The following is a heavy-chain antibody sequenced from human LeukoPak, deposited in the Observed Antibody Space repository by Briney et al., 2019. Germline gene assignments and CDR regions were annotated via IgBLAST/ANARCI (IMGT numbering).Heavy chain of an antibody. CDR2: ISPGDSDA. D-gene: IGHD4-17*01. CDR3: ARLSSTVTQASFGY. Sequence: KAGESLKISCEGSGYTFTNFWIGWVRQMPEKGLEYMGMISPGDSDARYNPSFQGQVTISVDKSISTAYLKWCSLKASDTAMYYCARLSSTVTQASFGYWGQGTLVTVSS. J-gene: IGHJ4*02. V-gene: IGHV5-51*01. CDR1: GYTFTNFW.